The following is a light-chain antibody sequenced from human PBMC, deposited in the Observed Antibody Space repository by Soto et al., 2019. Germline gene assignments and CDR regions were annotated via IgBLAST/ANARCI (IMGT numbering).Light chain of an antibody. J-gene: IGLJ2*01. V-gene: IGLV2-14*01. CDR2: DVS. CDR1: SSDVGGYNY. CDR3: SSYTSNKTLVA. Sequence: QSVLTQPASVSGSPGQSITISCTGTSSDVGGYNYVSWYQQHPGKAPKLIIYDVSNRPSGVSNRFSGSKSGNTASLTISGRQAEDEADYYCSSYTSNKTLVAFGGGTKVTVL.